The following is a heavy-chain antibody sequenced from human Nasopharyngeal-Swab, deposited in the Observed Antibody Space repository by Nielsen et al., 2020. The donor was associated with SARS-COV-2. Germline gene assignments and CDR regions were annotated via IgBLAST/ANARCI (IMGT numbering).Heavy chain of an antibody. V-gene: IGHV4-59*01. CDR3: ARGYCSGGSCYRYYYYYYMDV. J-gene: IGHJ6*03. Sequence: CIRPPPRKGLAWIRYIYYSGSTKYNPSLKSRVTISVDTSKNQFSLKLSSVTAADTAVYYCARGYCSGGSCYRYYYYYYMDVWGKGTTVTVSS. CDR2: IYYSGST. D-gene: IGHD2-15*01.